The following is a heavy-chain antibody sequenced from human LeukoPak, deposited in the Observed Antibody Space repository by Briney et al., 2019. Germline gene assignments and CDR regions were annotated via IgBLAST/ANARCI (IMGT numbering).Heavy chain of an antibody. CDR3: ARDDPHNSGWSMIDY. D-gene: IGHD6-19*01. Sequence: GGSLRLSCAASGFTFSSYWMHWVRQAPGKGLVWVSRINNDGSSTRYADSVKGRFTISRDNAKNTVYLQMNSLRAEDTAVYYCARDDPHNSGWSMIDYWGQGTLATVSS. J-gene: IGHJ4*02. CDR1: GFTFSSYW. V-gene: IGHV3-74*01. CDR2: INNDGSST.